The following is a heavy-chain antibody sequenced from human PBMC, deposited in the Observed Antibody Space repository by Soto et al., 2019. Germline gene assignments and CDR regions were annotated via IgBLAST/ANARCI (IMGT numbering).Heavy chain of an antibody. V-gene: IGHV1-69*06. CDR1: GGTFSSYA. J-gene: IGHJ3*02. Sequence: QVQLVQSGAEVKKPGSSVKVSCKASGGTFSSYAISWVRQAPGQGLEWMGGIIPTFGTANYAQKFQGRVTITADKSTSTAYMELSSLRSEDTAVYYCARGSDYYDSSGPYGAFDIWGQGTMVTVSS. CDR3: ARGSDYYDSSGPYGAFDI. D-gene: IGHD3-22*01. CDR2: IIPTFGTA.